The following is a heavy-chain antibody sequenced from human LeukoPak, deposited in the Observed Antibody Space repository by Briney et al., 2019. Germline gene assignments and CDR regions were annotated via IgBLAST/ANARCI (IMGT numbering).Heavy chain of an antibody. V-gene: IGHV4-39*01. CDR2: MYYTGST. CDR1: GGSTASSSHY. CDR3: ARHRIQPPVLMNV. J-gene: IGHJ6*02. D-gene: IGHD5-18*01. Sequence: SETLSLTCTVSGGSTASSSHYWGWIRQSPGKGLEWIAIMYYTGSTYYNPSLKSRVTISVDTSKNQFSLKLTSVTAADTAVYYCARHRIQPPVLMNVWGQGTTVTVSS.